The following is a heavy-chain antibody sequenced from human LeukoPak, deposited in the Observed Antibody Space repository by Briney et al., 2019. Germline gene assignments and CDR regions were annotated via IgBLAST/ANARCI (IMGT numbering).Heavy chain of an antibody. CDR3: ALFGESTDYYFDY. CDR1: GFTFDDYA. D-gene: IGHD3-10*02. CDR2: ISGDGGNT. Sequence: GGSLRLSCAASGFTFDDYAMHWARQAPGKGLEWVSLISGDGGNTHYADSVKGRFTISRDNSKNSLYLQMNSLRTEDTALYYCALFGESTDYYFDYWGQGTLITVSS. J-gene: IGHJ4*02. V-gene: IGHV3-43*02.